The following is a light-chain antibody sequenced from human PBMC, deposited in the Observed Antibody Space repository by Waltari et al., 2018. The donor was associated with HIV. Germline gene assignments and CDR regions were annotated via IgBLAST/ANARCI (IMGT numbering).Light chain of an antibody. CDR2: SSN. CDR1: SSNIGSNT. V-gene: IGLV1-44*01. J-gene: IGLJ2*01. CDR3: ATWDDSLNGPV. Sequence: QSVLTQPPSASGTPGQRVTISCSVSSSNIGSNTVNWYQQLPGTAPRLLIYSSNQRPSGVPDRFSGSKSGTSASLAISGLQSEDEADYYCATWDDSLNGPVFGGGTKLTVL.